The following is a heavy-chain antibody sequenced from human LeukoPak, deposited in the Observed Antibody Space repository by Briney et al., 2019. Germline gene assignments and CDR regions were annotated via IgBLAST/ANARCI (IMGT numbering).Heavy chain of an antibody. CDR3: ARTRRITMVRGGILFDP. J-gene: IGHJ5*02. Sequence: SETLSLTCTVSGGSISSGGYYWRWIRQHPGKGLEWIGYIYYSGSTYYNPSPKSRVTISVDTSKNQFSLKLSSVTAADPAVYYCARTRRITMVRGGILFDPWGQGTLVTVSP. CDR2: IYYSGST. V-gene: IGHV4-31*03. D-gene: IGHD3-10*01. CDR1: GGSISSGGYY.